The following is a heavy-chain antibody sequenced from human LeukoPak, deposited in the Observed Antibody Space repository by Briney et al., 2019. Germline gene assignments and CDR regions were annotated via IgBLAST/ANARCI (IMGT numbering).Heavy chain of an antibody. CDR1: GNTLTESA. J-gene: IGHJ4*02. D-gene: IGHD3-16*02. CDR2: FDREDGEI. Sequence: ASVKVSCKVSGNTLTESAVHWVRQAPGKGLEWMGGFDREDGEIVYAQKFKGRVTLTEDTSTDTAYMELSGLSSEDTAMYYCATDDPVMLTFGGVINLPFDYWGRGTLVTVSS. CDR3: ATDDPVMLTFGGVINLPFDY. V-gene: IGHV1-24*01.